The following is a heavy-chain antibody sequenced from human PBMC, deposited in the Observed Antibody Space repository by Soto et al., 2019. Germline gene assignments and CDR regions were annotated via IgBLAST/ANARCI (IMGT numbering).Heavy chain of an antibody. Sequence: GGSLILSCAASGFPFSSYSVSWVRPAPGKGLEWVSAISGSGGSTYYADSVKGRFTISRDNSKNTLYLQMNGLRAEDTAVYYCANSGGYSSGWYAYDYWGQGTLVTVSS. D-gene: IGHD6-19*01. CDR3: ANSGGYSSGWYAYDY. CDR1: GFPFSSYS. J-gene: IGHJ4*02. CDR2: ISGSGGST. V-gene: IGHV3-23*01.